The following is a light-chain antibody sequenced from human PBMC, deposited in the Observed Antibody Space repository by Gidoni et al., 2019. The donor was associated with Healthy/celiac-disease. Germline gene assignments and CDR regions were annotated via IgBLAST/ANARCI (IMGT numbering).Light chain of an antibody. CDR1: QSISSY. Sequence: DIQMTQSPSSLSASVGDRVTITCRASQSISSYLNWYQPKPGKAPKLRIYAASSLQSGVPPTFSGSGSGIDFTLTISSLQPADFATFYRQQSYSTPSSFGQGTKLEIK. CDR2: AAS. J-gene: IGKJ2*04. CDR3: QQSYSTPSS. V-gene: IGKV1-39*01.